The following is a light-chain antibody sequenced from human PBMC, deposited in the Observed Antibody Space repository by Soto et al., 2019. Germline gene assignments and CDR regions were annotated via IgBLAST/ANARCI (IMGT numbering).Light chain of an antibody. V-gene: IGLV2-14*01. CDR1: SSDVGGYNY. CDR2: DVS. J-gene: IGLJ3*02. Sequence: QSALPQSASVSGSPGQSITISCTGTSSDVGGYNYVSWYQQHPGKAPKLIIYDVSNRPSGVSTRFSGSKSGNTASLTISGLQAEDEADYSCSSYTSTNSGVFGGGTKLTVL. CDR3: SSYTSTNSGV.